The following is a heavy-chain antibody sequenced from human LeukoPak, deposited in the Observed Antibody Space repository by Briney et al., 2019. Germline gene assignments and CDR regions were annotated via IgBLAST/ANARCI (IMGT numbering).Heavy chain of an antibody. D-gene: IGHD4-17*01. J-gene: IGHJ6*02. V-gene: IGHV4-61*02. Sequence: SQTLSLTCTVSVGSFSSGSYYWRWIRQPAGKGLEWIGRIYTSGSTNYNPSLKSRVTISVDTSKNQFSLKLSSVTAADTAVYYCASYGDYYYYGMDVWGQGTTVTVSS. CDR3: ASYGDYYYYGMDV. CDR2: IYTSGST. CDR1: VGSFSSGSYY.